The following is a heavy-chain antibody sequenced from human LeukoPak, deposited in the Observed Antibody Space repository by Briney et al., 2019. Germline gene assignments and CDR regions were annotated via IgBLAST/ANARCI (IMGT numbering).Heavy chain of an antibody. D-gene: IGHD3-22*01. CDR1: GFTFSSYS. V-gene: IGHV3-48*04. J-gene: IGHJ5*02. CDR3: TTTYDSSVLPFDP. Sequence: PGGSLRLSCAASGFTFSSYSMNWVRQAPGKGLEWVSYISSSSSTIYYADSVKGRFTISRDNAKNSLYLQMNSLRAEDTAVYYCTTTYDSSVLPFDPWGQGTLVTVSS. CDR2: ISSSSSTI.